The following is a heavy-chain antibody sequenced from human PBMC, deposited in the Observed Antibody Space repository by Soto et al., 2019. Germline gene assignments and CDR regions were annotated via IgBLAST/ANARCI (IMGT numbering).Heavy chain of an antibody. CDR2: IIPILGIA. CDR3: ARTLYSMVRGVIDWFDP. J-gene: IGHJ5*02. Sequence: ASVKVSCKASGGTFSSYTISWVRQAPGQGLEWMGRIIPILGIANYAQKFQGRVTITADKSTSTAYMELSSLRSEDTAVYYCARTLYSMVRGVIDWFDPWGQGTLVTVSS. V-gene: IGHV1-69*02. CDR1: GGTFSSYT. D-gene: IGHD3-10*01.